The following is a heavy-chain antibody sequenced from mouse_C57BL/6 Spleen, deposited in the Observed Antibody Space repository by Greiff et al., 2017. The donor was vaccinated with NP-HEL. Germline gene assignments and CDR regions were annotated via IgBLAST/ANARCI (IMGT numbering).Heavy chain of an antibody. CDR1: GFTFSSYG. Sequence: EVQLVESGGDLVKPGGSLKLSCAASGFTFSSYGMSWVRQTPDKRLEWVATISSGGSYTYYPDSVKGRFTISRDNAKNTLYLQMSSLKSEDTAMYYCARLDYDAYFDYWGQGTTLTVSS. V-gene: IGHV5-6*01. D-gene: IGHD2-4*01. CDR3: ARLDYDAYFDY. J-gene: IGHJ2*01. CDR2: ISSGGSYT.